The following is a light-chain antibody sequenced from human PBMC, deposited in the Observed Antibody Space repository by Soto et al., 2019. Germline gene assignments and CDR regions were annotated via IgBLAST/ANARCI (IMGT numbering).Light chain of an antibody. CDR3: QQSYSTLLT. CDR2: AAS. CDR1: QSIGSY. V-gene: IGKV1-39*01. J-gene: IGKJ4*01. Sequence: DIQMTQSPSSLSASVGDRVTITCRASQSIGSYLNWYQHKPGKAPKLLIYAASSLQSGVPSRFSGSGSGTDFTLTISSLQPEDFATYYCQQSYSTLLTFGGGTKVEIK.